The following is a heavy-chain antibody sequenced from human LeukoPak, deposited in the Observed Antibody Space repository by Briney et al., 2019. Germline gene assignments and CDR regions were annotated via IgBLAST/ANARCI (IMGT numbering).Heavy chain of an antibody. V-gene: IGHV3-30*01. Sequence: PGGSLRLSCAASGFTFSNYAMHWVRQAPGKGLEWVSLISSCGTYEYYADSVKGRFTISRDNSKNTLYLQLNSLRAEDTAVYYCARDSTYYYDSGSSGPHYFDNWGQGTLVTVSS. D-gene: IGHD3-10*01. CDR1: GFTFSNYA. CDR3: ARDSTYYYDSGSSGPHYFDN. CDR2: ISSCGTYE. J-gene: IGHJ4*02.